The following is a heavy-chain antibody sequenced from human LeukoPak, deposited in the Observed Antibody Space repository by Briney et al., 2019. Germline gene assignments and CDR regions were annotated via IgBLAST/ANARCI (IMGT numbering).Heavy chain of an antibody. CDR2: LYNAGST. Sequence: GGSLRLSCAASGFTFSSSAMSWVRQAPGKGLEWVSVLYNAGSTYYADSVKGRFTISRDNAKNTLYLQMNSLRAEDTAIYYCFREGGDWGQGTLVTVSS. CDR1: GFTFSSSA. J-gene: IGHJ4*02. CDR3: FREGGD. V-gene: IGHV3-23*03. D-gene: IGHD3-10*01.